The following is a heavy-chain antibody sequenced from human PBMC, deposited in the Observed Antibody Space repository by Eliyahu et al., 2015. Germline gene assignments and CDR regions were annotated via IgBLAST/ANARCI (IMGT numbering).Heavy chain of an antibody. CDR2: INPXSGGT. J-gene: IGHJ3*02. Sequence: QVQLVQSGAEVKKPGASVXVSCKAXGYPFTGYYMHXVRPAXXQGLEWMGWINPXSGGTNYAXKFQGRVTMTRDTSISTAYMELSRLRSDDTAVYYCARRGGDLDAFDIWGQGTMVTVSS. V-gene: IGHV1-2*02. D-gene: IGHD2-21*02. CDR3: ARRGGDLDAFDI. CDR1: GYPFTGYY.